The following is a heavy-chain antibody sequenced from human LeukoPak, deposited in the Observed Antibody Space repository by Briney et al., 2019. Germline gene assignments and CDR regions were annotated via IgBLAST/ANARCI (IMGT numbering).Heavy chain of an antibody. D-gene: IGHD3-22*01. V-gene: IGHV4-31*03. J-gene: IGHJ4*02. CDR3: AREGYDSSYYYYLDY. CDR2: IYSGST. CDR1: GGSISSGDYY. Sequence: PSQTLSLTCTVSGGSISSGDYYWSWIRQHPGKGLEWIGNIYSGSTYYNPSPKSRVTIPVDTSKSQFSLKLSSVTAADTAVYYCAREGYDSSYYYYLDYWGQGTLVTVSS.